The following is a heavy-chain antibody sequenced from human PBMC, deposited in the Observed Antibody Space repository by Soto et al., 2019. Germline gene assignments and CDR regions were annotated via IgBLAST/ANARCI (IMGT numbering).Heavy chain of an antibody. V-gene: IGHV1-24*01. J-gene: IGHJ5*02. CDR3: ATVIAVAGPVVYGWFGP. CDR2: FDPEDGET. D-gene: IGHD6-19*01. Sequence: ASVKVSCKVSGYTLTELSMHWVRQAPGKGLEWMGGFDPEDGETIYAQKFQGRVTMTEDTSTDTAYMELSSLRSEDTAVYYCATVIAVAGPVVYGWFGPWGQGTLVTVS. CDR1: GYTLTELS.